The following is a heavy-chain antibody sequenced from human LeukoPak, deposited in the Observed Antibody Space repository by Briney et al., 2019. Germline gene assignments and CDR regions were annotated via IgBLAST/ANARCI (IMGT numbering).Heavy chain of an antibody. Sequence: GGSLRLSCAASGFTFSSYAMHWVRQAPGKGLEWVAVISYDGSNKYYADSVKGRFTISRDNSKNTLSLQMNSLGAEDTAVYSCARGGSYCRGGNCYFSTLDYWGQGTLVTVSS. V-gene: IGHV3-30*04. CDR3: ARGGSYCRGGNCYFSTLDY. J-gene: IGHJ4*02. D-gene: IGHD2-15*01. CDR1: GFTFSSYA. CDR2: ISYDGSNK.